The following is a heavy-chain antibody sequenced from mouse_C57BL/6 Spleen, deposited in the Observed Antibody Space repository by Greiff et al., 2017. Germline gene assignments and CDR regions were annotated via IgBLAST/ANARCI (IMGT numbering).Heavy chain of an antibody. CDR3: ARDYYGSSYGGWFAY. D-gene: IGHD1-1*01. Sequence: EVMLVESGGGLVKPGGSLKLSCAASGFTFSDYGMHWVRQAPEKGLEGVAYISSGSSTIYYADPVKGRFTISRDNAKNTLFLQMTSLRSEDTAMYYCARDYYGSSYGGWFAYWGQGTLVTVSA. J-gene: IGHJ3*01. CDR2: ISSGSSTI. V-gene: IGHV5-17*01. CDR1: GFTFSDYG.